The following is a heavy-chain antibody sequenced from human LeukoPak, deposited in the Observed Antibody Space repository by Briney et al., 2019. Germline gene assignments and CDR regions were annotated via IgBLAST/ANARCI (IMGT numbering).Heavy chain of an antibody. V-gene: IGHV3-21*04. Sequence: PGGSLRLSCAASGFTFSSYSMNWVRQAPGKGLEWVSSISSSSSYIYYADSVKGRFTISRDNAKNSLYLQMNSLRSDDTAVYYCARDRPLYYYDSSGYSFGGDWGQGTLVTVSS. CDR3: ARDRPLYYYDSSGYSFGGD. CDR2: ISSSSSYI. J-gene: IGHJ4*02. CDR1: GFTFSSYS. D-gene: IGHD3-22*01.